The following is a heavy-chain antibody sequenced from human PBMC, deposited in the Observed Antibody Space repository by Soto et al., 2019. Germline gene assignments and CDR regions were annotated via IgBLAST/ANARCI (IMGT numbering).Heavy chain of an antibody. CDR2: INHSGST. D-gene: IGHD3-22*01. Sequence: PSETLSLTCAVYGGSFSGYYWSWIRQPPGKGLEWIGEINHSGSTNYNPSLKSRVTISVDTSKNQFSLKLSSVTAADTAVYYCAGSGYYHNSGMDVWGQGTKVTVSS. J-gene: IGHJ6*02. V-gene: IGHV4-34*01. CDR1: GGSFSGYY. CDR3: AGSGYYHNSGMDV.